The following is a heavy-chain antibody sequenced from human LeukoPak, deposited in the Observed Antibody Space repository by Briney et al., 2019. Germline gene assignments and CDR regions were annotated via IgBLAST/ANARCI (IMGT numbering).Heavy chain of an antibody. V-gene: IGHV3-7*01. CDR3: ARVGDSSSYRMYDY. D-gene: IGHD6-6*01. CDR1: GFTFSSYW. J-gene: IGHJ4*02. CDR2: IKQDGSEK. Sequence: PGGSLRLSCAASGFTFSSYWMSWVSQAPGKGREWVANIKQDGSEKYYVDSVKGRFTISRDNAKNSLYLQMNSLRAEDTAVYYCARVGDSSSYRMYDYWGQGTLVTVSS.